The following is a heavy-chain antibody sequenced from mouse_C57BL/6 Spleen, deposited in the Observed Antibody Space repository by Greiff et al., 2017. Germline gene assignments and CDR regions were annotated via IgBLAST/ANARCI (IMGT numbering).Heavy chain of an antibody. CDR1: GFTFSDYG. V-gene: IGHV5-17*01. Sequence: EVQVVESGGGLVKPGGSLKLSCAASGFTFSDYGMHWVRQAPEKGLEWVAYISSGSSTIYYADTVKGRFTISRDNAKNTLFLQMTSLRSEDTAMYYCAREVDYYAMDYWGQGTSVTVSS. D-gene: IGHD1-3*01. CDR2: ISSGSSTI. J-gene: IGHJ4*01. CDR3: AREVDYYAMDY.